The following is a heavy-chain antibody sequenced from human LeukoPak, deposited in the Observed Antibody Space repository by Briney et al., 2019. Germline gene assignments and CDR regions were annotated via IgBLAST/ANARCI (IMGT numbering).Heavy chain of an antibody. CDR3: AKAGSATMVRGIYYPGAS. D-gene: IGHD3-10*01. CDR1: GFNFSSYA. J-gene: IGHJ5*02. CDR2: ISGSAGST. V-gene: IGHV3-23*01. Sequence: GGSVTLSCAASGFNFSSYAMSWVRQAPGKGLEWVSAISGSAGSTYYADSVKGRFTISRDNSKNTVYLQMASLRAEDTAVYYCAKAGSATMVRGIYYPGASWGQGSLVTVSS.